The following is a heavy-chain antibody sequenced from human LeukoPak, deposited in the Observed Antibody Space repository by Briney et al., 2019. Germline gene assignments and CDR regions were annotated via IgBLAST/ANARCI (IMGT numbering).Heavy chain of an antibody. CDR1: GFTFSSYS. Sequence: PGGSLRLSCAASGFTFSSYSINWVRQAPGKGLEWVAYISSSSTTIYYADSLKGRCTISRDNAKNSLYLQMSSLRDEDTAVYYRARPRDGYNHGAFDIWGQGTMVTVSS. CDR3: ARPRDGYNHGAFDI. J-gene: IGHJ3*02. D-gene: IGHD5-24*01. V-gene: IGHV3-48*02. CDR2: ISSSSTTI.